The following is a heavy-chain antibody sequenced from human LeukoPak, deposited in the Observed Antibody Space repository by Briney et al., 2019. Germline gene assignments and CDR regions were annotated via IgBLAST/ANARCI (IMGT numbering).Heavy chain of an antibody. D-gene: IGHD3-16*01. J-gene: IGHJ4*02. V-gene: IGHV3-30*03. CDR3: AHGLGSRDY. CDR2: ISYDGSNK. Sequence: GGSLRLSCAASGFTFSSYGMHWVRQAPGKGLEWVAVISYDGSNKYYADSVKGRFTISRDNSKNTLYLQMNSLRAEDTAVYYCAHGLGSRDYWGRGTLVTVSS. CDR1: GFTFSSYG.